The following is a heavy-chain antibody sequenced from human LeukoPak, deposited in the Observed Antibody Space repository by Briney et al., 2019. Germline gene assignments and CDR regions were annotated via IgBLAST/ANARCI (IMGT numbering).Heavy chain of an antibody. D-gene: IGHD4-23*01. CDR3: ARAGYGGNSRYFDY. CDR2: LWHSGST. J-gene: IGHJ4*02. Sequence: SETLSLTCTVSGGSMSSYYWSWIRQPPGKGLEWIGFLWHSGSTNYNPSLKSRVTISVDRSKNQFSLKLNSVTAADTAVYYCARAGYGGNSRYFDYWGQGTLVTVSS. V-gene: IGHV4-59*12. CDR1: GGSMSSYY.